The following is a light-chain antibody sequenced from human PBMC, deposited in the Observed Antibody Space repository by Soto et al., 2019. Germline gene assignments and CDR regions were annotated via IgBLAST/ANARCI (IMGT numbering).Light chain of an antibody. CDR1: SSDVGAYIY. J-gene: IGLJ2*01. CDR2: EIN. CDR3: SIYAGGNSVI. Sequence: QSALTQPTSASGSPGQSVAISCTGTSSDVGAYIYVSWYQQHPGKAPKLVIYEINKRPSGVPDRFSGSKSGNTASLTVSGLQVEDEADYYCSIYAGGNSVIFGGGTKLTVL. V-gene: IGLV2-8*01.